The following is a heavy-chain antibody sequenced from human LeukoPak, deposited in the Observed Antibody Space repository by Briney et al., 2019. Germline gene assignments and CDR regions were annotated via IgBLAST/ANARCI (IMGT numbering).Heavy chain of an antibody. Sequence: SVKVSCKASGGTFSSYAISWVRQAPGQGLEWMGRIIPIFGTANYAQKFQGRVTITTDESTSTAYMELSSLRSEDTAVYYCAAGGYCSGGSCSPFDPWGQGTLVTVSS. CDR2: IIPIFGTA. J-gene: IGHJ5*02. CDR3: AAGGYCSGGSCSPFDP. CDR1: GGTFSSYA. V-gene: IGHV1-69*05. D-gene: IGHD2-15*01.